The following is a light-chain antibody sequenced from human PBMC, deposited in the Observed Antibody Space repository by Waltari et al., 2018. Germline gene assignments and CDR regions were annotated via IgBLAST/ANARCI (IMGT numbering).Light chain of an antibody. V-gene: IGKV3-20*01. J-gene: IGKJ1*01. CDR2: DAF. CDR3: QKYESLPAT. CDR1: QSVSRA. Sequence: EIVLTQSPGTLSLSPGERATLSCRASQSVSRALAWYQQKPGQAPRLLIYDAFSRATGIPDRFSGSGSGTDFSLTISRLEPEDLAVYYCQKYESLPATFGQGTKVEIK.